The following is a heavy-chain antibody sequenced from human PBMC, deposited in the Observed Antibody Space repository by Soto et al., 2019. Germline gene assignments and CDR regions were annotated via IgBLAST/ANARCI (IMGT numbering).Heavy chain of an antibody. J-gene: IGHJ4*02. CDR2: ISGSGGST. V-gene: IGHV3-23*01. Sequence: SCAASGFTFSSYAMSWVRQAPGKGLEWVSAISGSGGSTYYADSVKGRFTISRDNSKNTLYLQMNSLRAEDTAVYYCAKVHTKGSREGFDYWGQGTLVTVSS. CDR1: GFTFSSYA. CDR3: AKVHTKGSREGFDY.